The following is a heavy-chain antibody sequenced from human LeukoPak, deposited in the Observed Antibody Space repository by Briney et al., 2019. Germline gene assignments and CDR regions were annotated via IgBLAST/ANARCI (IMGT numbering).Heavy chain of an antibody. J-gene: IGHJ5*02. CDR2: IYHSGST. CDR1: GGSISSGGYS. Sequence: SQTLSLTCAVSGGSISSGGYSWSWIRQPPGKGLEWIGYIYHSGSTYYNPSLKSRVTISVDRSKNQFSLKLSPVTAADTAVHYCARLGYCSSTSCSNNWFDPWGQGTLVTVSS. CDR3: ARLGYCSSTSCSNNWFDP. D-gene: IGHD2-2*01. V-gene: IGHV4-30-2*01.